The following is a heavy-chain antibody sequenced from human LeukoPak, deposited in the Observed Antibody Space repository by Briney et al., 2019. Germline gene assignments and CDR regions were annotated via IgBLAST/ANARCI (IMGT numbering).Heavy chain of an antibody. D-gene: IGHD2-15*01. V-gene: IGHV3-53*01. CDR3: ARARSQYCSGGSCSPAGYYYCGMDV. CDR1: GFTVSSNY. J-gene: IGHJ6*02. Sequence: GGSLRLSCAASGFTVSSNYMSWVRQAPGKGLEWVSVIYSGGSTYYADSVKGRFTISRDNSKSSLYLQMNSLRAEDTAVYYCARARSQYCSGGSCSPAGYYYCGMDVWGQGTTVTVSS. CDR2: IYSGGST.